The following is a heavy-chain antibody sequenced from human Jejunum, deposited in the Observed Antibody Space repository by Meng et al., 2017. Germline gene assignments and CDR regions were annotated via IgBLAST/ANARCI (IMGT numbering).Heavy chain of an antibody. V-gene: IGHV3-74*01. Sequence: GGSLRLSCAASGFTFSEYWMHWVRQAPGKGLEWVSRISLDRTTTTYADSVKGGFTISRDNAMNTVYLQMNSLRVEDTAVYYCARGGADTAVGHHYWGQGTLVTVSS. CDR3: ARGGADTAVGHHY. CDR1: GFTFSEYW. J-gene: IGHJ4*02. CDR2: ISLDRTTT. D-gene: IGHD5-18*01.